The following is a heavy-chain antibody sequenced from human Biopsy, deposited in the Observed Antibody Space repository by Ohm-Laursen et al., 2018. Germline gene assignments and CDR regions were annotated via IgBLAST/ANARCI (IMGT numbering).Heavy chain of an antibody. J-gene: IGHJ3*02. D-gene: IGHD3-9*01. CDR1: GDSVSSNTVA. Sequence: TLSFTCAISGDSVSSNTVAWNWIRQSPSRGLEWLGRTIYRSKWSNDYAVSVKNRITIDPGTSKNQFSLQLNSVTPEDTAIYYCARGRYAAFDIWGQGTKVTISS. CDR2: TIYRSKWSN. V-gene: IGHV6-1*01. CDR3: ARGRYAAFDI.